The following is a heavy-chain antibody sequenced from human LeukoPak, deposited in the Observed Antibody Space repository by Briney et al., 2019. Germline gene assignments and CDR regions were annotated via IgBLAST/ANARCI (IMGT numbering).Heavy chain of an antibody. CDR3: ARGEVTPLDY. D-gene: IGHD4-11*01. CDR2: ISAYNGNT. Sequence: GESLKISCKGSGYSFTSYGISWVRQAPGQGLEWMGWISAYNGNTNYAQKLQGRVTMTTDTSTSTAYMELRSLRSDDTAVYYCARGEVTPLDYWGQGTLVTVSS. V-gene: IGHV1-18*01. J-gene: IGHJ4*02. CDR1: GYSFTSYG.